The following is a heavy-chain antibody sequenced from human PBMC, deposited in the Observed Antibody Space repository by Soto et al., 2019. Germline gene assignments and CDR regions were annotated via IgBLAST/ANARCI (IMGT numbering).Heavy chain of an antibody. CDR3: ARDLRRYYDSSGLDAFDI. V-gene: IGHV1-18*01. D-gene: IGHD3-22*01. CDR1: GYTFTSYG. CDR2: ISAYNGNT. Sequence: QVQLVQSGAEVKKPGASVKVSCKASGYTFTSYGISWVRQAPGQGLEWMGWISAYNGNTNYAQKLQGRVTMTTDTSTSTAYMELRSLRSDDTAVYYCARDLRRYYDSSGLDAFDIWGQGTMVTVSS. J-gene: IGHJ3*02.